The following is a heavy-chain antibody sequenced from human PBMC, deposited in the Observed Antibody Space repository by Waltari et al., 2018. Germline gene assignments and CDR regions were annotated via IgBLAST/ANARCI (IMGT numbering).Heavy chain of an antibody. CDR2: AYFSGTT. CDR3: ARGGLRYYDSGSQPYNWFGP. V-gene: IGHV4-59*01. Sequence: QVQLQESGPGLVKPSETLSLTCTVPNGSINNFYWSWIRQPPGKGLGLIGYAYFSGTTTYNPSLKSRITISVDTSKNQFSLKLTSVTAADTATYYCARGGLRYYDSGSQPYNWFGPWGQGIMVSVSS. CDR1: NGSINNFY. D-gene: IGHD3-10*01. J-gene: IGHJ5*02.